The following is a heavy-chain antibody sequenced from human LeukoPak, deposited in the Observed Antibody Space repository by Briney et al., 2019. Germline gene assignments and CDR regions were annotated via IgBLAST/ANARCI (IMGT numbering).Heavy chain of an antibody. J-gene: IGHJ4*02. CDR2: IYYSGST. CDR1: GGSISSSTYY. D-gene: IGHD6-19*01. Sequence: PSETLSLTCTVSGGSISSSTYYWGWIRQPPGKGLEWIGSIYYSGSTYYNPSLKSRVTISVDTSKNQFSLKLSSVTAADTAVYYCARPYSSGSGGYGYWGQGILVTVSS. V-gene: IGHV4-39*01. CDR3: ARPYSSGSGGYGY.